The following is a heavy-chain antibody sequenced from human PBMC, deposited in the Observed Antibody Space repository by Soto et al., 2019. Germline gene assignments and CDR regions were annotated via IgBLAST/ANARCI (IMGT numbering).Heavy chain of an antibody. CDR3: ARVYRYYYDSSGYYLDY. CDR2: IYYSGST. J-gene: IGHJ4*02. D-gene: IGHD3-22*01. V-gene: IGHV4-30-4*01. Sequence: PSETLSLTCTFSCGSIISGDYYWSWIRQPPGKGLEWIGYIYYSGSTYYNPSLKSRVTISVDTSKNQFSLKLSSVTAADTAVYYCARVYRYYYDSSGYYLDYWGQGTLVTVS. CDR1: CGSIISGDYY.